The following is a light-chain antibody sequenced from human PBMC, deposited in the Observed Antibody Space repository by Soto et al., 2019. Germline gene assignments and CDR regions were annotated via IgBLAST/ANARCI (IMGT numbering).Light chain of an antibody. CDR3: QTYNPAPLP. CDR2: AAS. CDR1: QGIGNY. Sequence: DIQMTQSPSSLSASVGDRVTITCRASQGIGNYLAWYQQKPGKVPKLLIYAASTLQSGVPSRFSGSGSGTDFTLTISGLEPEDAATYYWQTYNPAPLPFGGGTKVEIK. V-gene: IGKV1-27*01. J-gene: IGKJ4*01.